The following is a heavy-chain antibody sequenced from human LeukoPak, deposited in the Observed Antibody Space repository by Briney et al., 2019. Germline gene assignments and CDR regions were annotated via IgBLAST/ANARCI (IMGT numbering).Heavy chain of an antibody. CDR1: RFTFSSYG. CDR3: ARDSAIFGVVNYYFDY. J-gene: IGHJ4*02. V-gene: IGHV3-33*01. Sequence: GGSLRLSCAASRFTFSSYGMHWVRQAPGKGLEWVAVIWYDGSNKYFADSVKGRFTISRDNSKNTLYLQMNSLRAEDTAVYYCARDSAIFGVVNYYFDYWGQGTLVTVSS. CDR2: IWYDGSNK. D-gene: IGHD3-3*01.